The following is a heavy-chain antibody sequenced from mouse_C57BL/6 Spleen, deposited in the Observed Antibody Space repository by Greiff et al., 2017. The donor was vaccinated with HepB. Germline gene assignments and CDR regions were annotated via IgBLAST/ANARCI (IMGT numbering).Heavy chain of an antibody. D-gene: IGHD1-1*01. V-gene: IGHV5-12*01. J-gene: IGHJ3*01. CDR2: ISNGGGST. Sequence: EVKLVESGGGLVQPGGSLKLSCAASGFTFSDYYMYWVRQTPEKRLEWVAYISNGGGSTYYPVTVKGRFTISRDNAKNTLYLQMSRLKSEDTAMYYCARAYYSSSSWFAYWGQGTLVTVSA. CDR3: ARAYYSSSSWFAY. CDR1: GFTFSDYY.